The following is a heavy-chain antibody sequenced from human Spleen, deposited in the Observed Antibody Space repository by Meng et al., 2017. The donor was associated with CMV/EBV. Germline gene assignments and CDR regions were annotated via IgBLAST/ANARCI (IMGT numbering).Heavy chain of an antibody. D-gene: IGHD2-2*02. J-gene: IGHJ4*02. V-gene: IGHV3-23*03. CDR3: AKNSETRCYTPVDS. Sequence: GESLKISCAASGFTLRNYAMSWVRQAPGKGLEWVSVICNGDSAVMYADSVKGRFTISRDNSKNTLYLQMNSLRAEDTALYYCAKNSETRCYTPVDSWGQGTLVTVSS. CDR2: ICNGDSAV. CDR1: GFTLRNYA.